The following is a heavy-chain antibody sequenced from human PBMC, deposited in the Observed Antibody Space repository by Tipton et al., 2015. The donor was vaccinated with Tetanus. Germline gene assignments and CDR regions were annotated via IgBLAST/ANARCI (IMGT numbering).Heavy chain of an antibody. CDR3: ARDRSIAARAWFDP. V-gene: IGHV3-53*01. J-gene: IGHJ5*02. CDR1: GFTVSSNY. Sequence: LRLSCAASGFTVSSNYMSWVRQAPGKGLAWVSVIYSGGSTYYADSVKGRFTISRDNSKNTLYLQMNSLRAEDTAVYYCARDRSIAARAWFDPWGQGTLVTVSS. D-gene: IGHD6-6*01. CDR2: IYSGGST.